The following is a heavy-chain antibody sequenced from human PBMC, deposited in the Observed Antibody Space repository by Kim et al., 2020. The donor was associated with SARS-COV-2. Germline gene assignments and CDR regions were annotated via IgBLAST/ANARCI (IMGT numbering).Heavy chain of an antibody. V-gene: IGHV3-13*01. CDR3: ARGGTAMAVYYYYYGMDV. J-gene: IGHJ6*02. CDR2: IGTAGDT. Sequence: GGSLRLSCAASGFTFSSYDMHWVRQATGKGLEWVSAIGTAGDTYYPGSVKGRFTISRENAKNSLYLQMNSLRAGDTAVYYCARGGTAMAVYYYYYGMDVWGQGTTVTVSS. CDR1: GFTFSSYD. D-gene: IGHD5-18*01.